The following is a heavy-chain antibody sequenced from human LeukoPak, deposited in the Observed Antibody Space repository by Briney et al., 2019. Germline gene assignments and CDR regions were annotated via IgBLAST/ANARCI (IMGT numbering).Heavy chain of an antibody. CDR3: AKEPYDFWSGYLAR. D-gene: IGHD3-3*01. J-gene: IGHJ4*02. CDR1: GFTFSSYA. CDR2: ISYDGSNK. V-gene: IGHV3-30-3*01. Sequence: PGGSLRLSCAASGFTFSSYAMHWVRQAPGKGLEWVAFISYDGSNKYYADSVKGRFTISRDNSKNTLYLQMNSLRAEDTAVYYCAKEPYDFWSGYLARWGQGTLVTVSS.